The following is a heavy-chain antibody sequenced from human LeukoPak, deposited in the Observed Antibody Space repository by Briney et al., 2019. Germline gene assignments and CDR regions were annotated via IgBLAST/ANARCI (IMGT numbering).Heavy chain of an antibody. J-gene: IGHJ3*02. CDR3: ARDYSRFGVSDAFDI. D-gene: IGHD3-3*01. V-gene: IGHV4-34*01. Sequence: SETLSLTCAVYGGSFSGYYWSWIRQPPGKGLEWIGEINHSGSTNYNPSLKSRVTISVDTSKNQFSLKLSSVTAADTAVYYCARDYSRFGVSDAFDIWGQGTMVTVSS. CDR1: GGSFSGYY. CDR2: INHSGST.